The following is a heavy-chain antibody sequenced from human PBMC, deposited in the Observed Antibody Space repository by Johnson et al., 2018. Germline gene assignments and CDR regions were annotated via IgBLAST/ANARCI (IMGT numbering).Heavy chain of an antibody. J-gene: IGHJ6*03. D-gene: IGHD2-2*01. CDR2: IKQDGGEK. CDR1: GFTFGSFW. V-gene: IGHV3-7*01. CDR3: AKGYQSWGQYYMDV. Sequence: VQLVESGGGVVQPGRSLRLSCAASGFTFGSFWMSWVHQAPGKGLEWVANIKQDGGEKYYVDSVKGRFTISRDNSKNTLSLQMNSLRVEDTAVVYCAKGYQSWGQYYMDVWGKGTTVTVSS.